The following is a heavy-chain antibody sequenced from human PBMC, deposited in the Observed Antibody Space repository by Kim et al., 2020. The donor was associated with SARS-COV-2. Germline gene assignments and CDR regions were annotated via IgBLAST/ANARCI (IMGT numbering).Heavy chain of an antibody. D-gene: IGHD6-13*01. J-gene: IGHJ4*02. CDR2: INHSGST. CDR3: ARGSYPGEQQLVLGGYYFDY. CDR1: GGSFSGYY. Sequence: SETLSLTCAVYGGSFSGYYWSWIRQPPGKGLEWIGEINHSGSTNYNPSLKSRVTISVDTSKNQFSLKLSSVTAADTAVYYCARGSYPGEQQLVLGGYYFDYWGQGTLVTVSS. V-gene: IGHV4-34*01.